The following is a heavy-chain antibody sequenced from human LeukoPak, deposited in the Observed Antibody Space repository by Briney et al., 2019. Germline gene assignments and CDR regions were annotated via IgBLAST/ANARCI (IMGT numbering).Heavy chain of an antibody. CDR2: FNPNSGGT. CDR1: GYTFTGYY. V-gene: IGHV1-2*02. J-gene: IGHJ4*02. CDR3: ARDWNGVRRFDY. D-gene: IGHD1-1*01. Sequence: ASVKVSCKASGYTFTGYYMHWVRQAPGQGLEWMGWFNPNSGGTNYAQKFQGRVTMTRDTSISTAYMELSRLRSDDTAVYYCARDWNGVRRFDYWGQGTLVTVSS.